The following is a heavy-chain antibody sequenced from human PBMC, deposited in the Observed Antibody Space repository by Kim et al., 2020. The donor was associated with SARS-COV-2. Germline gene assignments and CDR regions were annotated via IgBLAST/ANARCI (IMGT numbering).Heavy chain of an antibody. CDR3: ARDRGIVGATFDEGFRELDY. Sequence: ASVKVSCKASGYTFTSYYMHWVRQAPGQGLEWMGIINPSGGSTSYAQKFQGRVTMTRDTSTSTVYMELSSLRSEDTAVYYCARDRGIVGATFDEGFRELDYWGQGTLVTVSS. CDR1: GYTFTSYY. J-gene: IGHJ4*02. V-gene: IGHV1-46*01. CDR2: INPSGGST. D-gene: IGHD1-26*01.